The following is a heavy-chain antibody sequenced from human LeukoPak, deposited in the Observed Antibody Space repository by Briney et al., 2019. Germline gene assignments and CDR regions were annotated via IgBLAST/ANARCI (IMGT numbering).Heavy chain of an antibody. CDR2: IYSGGST. CDR3: ARPDKDYGDYGEYFQH. J-gene: IGHJ1*01. V-gene: IGHV3-66*04. CDR1: GFTVSSNY. Sequence: GGSLRLSCTVSGFTVSSNYMSWVRQAPGKGLEWVSVIYSGGSTYYADSVKGRFTISRDNSKNTLYLQMNSLRAEDTAVYYCARPDKDYGDYGEYFQHWGQGTLVTVSS. D-gene: IGHD4-17*01.